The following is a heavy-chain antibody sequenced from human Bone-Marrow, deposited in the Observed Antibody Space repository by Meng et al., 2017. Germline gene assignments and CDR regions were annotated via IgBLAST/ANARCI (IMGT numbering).Heavy chain of an antibody. CDR2: INPNSGGT. CDR3: ARGRKPLPLSTGIAAAGANYYFDY. CDR1: GYTFTGYY. V-gene: IGHV1-2*02. D-gene: IGHD6-13*01. Sequence: ASVKVSCKASGYTFTGYYMNWVRQAPGQGREWRGWINPNSGGTNYAQKLQGRVTMTRDTSISTAYMELSRLRSDDTAVYDCARGRKPLPLSTGIAAAGANYYFDYWGQGTLVTVSS. J-gene: IGHJ4*02.